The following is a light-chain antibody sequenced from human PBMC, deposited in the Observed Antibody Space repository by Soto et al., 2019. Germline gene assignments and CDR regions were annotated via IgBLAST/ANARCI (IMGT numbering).Light chain of an antibody. CDR2: GAS. CDR3: QQYNNWPYT. J-gene: IGKJ2*01. Sequence: EIVLTQSPGTLSLSPGERATLSCRASQSVSSSYLVWYQQKPGQAPRLLIYGASSRATGIPDRFSGSGSGTDFTLTISSLQSEDFAVYYCQQYNNWPYTFGQGTKLEIK. V-gene: IGKV3-20*01. CDR1: QSVSSSY.